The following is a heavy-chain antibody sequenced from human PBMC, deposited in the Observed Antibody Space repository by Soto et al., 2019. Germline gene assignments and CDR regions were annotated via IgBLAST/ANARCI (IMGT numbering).Heavy chain of an antibody. CDR2: IYYTGST. Sequence: SETLSLTCTVSGDSISTYYWSWIRQPPGKGLEWVGYIYYTGSTDYNPSLKSRVTISVDRSKNQFSLELRSVTAADTAVYYCARDREAFDPWGQGTLVTVSS. CDR1: GDSISTYY. J-gene: IGHJ5*02. CDR3: ARDREAFDP. V-gene: IGHV4-59*01.